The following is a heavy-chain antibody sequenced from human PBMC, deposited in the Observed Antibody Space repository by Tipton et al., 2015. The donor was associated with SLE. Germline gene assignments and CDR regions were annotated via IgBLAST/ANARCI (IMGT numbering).Heavy chain of an antibody. CDR3: ARLLVAAGTTWFDP. D-gene: IGHD6-13*01. Sequence: LSLTCTVSGGSISSSSYYWGWIRQPPGQGLEWIGSIYYGESMDYNPSLKSRVTMSADTTKNQLSLNLSSVTAADTAVYYCARLLVAAGTTWFDPWGQGTLVTVSS. J-gene: IGHJ5*02. V-gene: IGHV4-39*07. CDR1: GGSISSSSYY. CDR2: IYYGESM.